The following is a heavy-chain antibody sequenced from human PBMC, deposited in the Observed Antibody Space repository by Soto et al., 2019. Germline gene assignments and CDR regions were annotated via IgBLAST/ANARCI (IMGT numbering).Heavy chain of an antibody. J-gene: IGHJ4*02. CDR1: GFTFSNAW. CDR2: IKSKTDGGTR. Sequence: TGGSLRLSCAASGFTFSNAWMSWVRQAPGKGLEWVGRIKSKTDGGTRDYAAPVKGRFTMSRDDSNNMLYLQMSSLKTEDTAVYYCTTDDPINKNWGQGTLVTVSS. V-gene: IGHV3-15*01. CDR3: TTDDPINKN.